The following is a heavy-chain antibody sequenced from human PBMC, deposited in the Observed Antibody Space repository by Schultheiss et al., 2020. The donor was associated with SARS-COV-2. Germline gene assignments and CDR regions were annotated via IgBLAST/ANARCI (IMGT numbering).Heavy chain of an antibody. J-gene: IGHJ6*03. CDR3: ARRGTIHYYYYMDV. D-gene: IGHD1-7*01. Sequence: GSLRLSCTVSGGSISSYYWSWIRQPPGKGLEWIGYIYYSGSTNYNPSLKSRVTISVDTSKNQFSLKLSSVTAADTAVYYCARRGTIHYYYYMDVWGKGTTVTGSS. CDR2: IYYSGST. CDR1: GGSISSYY. V-gene: IGHV4-59*08.